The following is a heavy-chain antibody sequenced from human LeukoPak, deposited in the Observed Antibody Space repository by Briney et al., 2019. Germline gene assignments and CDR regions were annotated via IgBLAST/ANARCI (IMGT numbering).Heavy chain of an antibody. Sequence: GGSLRLSCAASGFTFSSYAMSWVRQAPGKGLEWVSSISSNGGSTYYADSVKGRFTISRDNSKNTLHLQMNSLRAEDTAVYYCAEDPNPYGDYFDYWGQGTLVTVSS. D-gene: IGHD4-17*01. CDR1: GFTFSSYA. CDR2: ISSNGGST. J-gene: IGHJ4*02. CDR3: AEDPNPYGDYFDY. V-gene: IGHV3-23*01.